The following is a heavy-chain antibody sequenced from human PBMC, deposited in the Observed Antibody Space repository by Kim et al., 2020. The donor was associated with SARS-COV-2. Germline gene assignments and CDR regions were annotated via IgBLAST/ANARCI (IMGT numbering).Heavy chain of an antibody. Sequence: GGSLRLSCSASGFPVNSNYMTWVRQAPGKGLEWVSVMYAGGSAYYADSVKGRFTISRDLSRNMLFLEMNSLTVEDTGQYYCTKFDYWAQGTQVTVSS. CDR2: MYAGGSA. J-gene: IGHJ4*02. V-gene: IGHV3-53*05. CDR3: TKFDY. CDR1: GFPVNSNY.